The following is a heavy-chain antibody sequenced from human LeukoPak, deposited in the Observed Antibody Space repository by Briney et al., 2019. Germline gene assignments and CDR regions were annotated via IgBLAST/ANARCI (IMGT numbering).Heavy chain of an antibody. Sequence: ASVKVSCKVSGYTLTELSMHWVRQAPGKGLEWMGGFDPEDGETIYAQKFQGRVTMTTDTSTSTAYMELRSLRSDDTAVYYCARDFQRGSSSYGLDAFDIWGQGTMVTVSS. CDR1: GYTLTELS. D-gene: IGHD6-6*01. CDR2: FDPEDGET. V-gene: IGHV1-24*01. J-gene: IGHJ3*02. CDR3: ARDFQRGSSSYGLDAFDI.